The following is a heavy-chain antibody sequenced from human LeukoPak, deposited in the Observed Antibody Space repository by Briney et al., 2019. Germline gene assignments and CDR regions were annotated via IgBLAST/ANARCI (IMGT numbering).Heavy chain of an antibody. CDR2: INPNSGGT. J-gene: IGHJ3*02. V-gene: IGHV1-2*02. D-gene: IGHD3-9*01. CDR1: GYTFTGYY. Sequence: GASVTVSCKASGYTFTGYYMHWVRQAPGQGLEWMGWINPNSGGTNYAQKFQGRVTMTRDTSISTAYMELSSLRSEDTAVYYCARRVRYFDWLFHTDDAFDIWGQGTMVTVSS. CDR3: ARRVRYFDWLFHTDDAFDI.